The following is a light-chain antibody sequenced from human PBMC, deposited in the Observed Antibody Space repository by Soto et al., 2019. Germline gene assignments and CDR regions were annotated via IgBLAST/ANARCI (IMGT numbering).Light chain of an antibody. Sequence: QSVLTQPPSASGTPGQRVTISCSGSSSNIGSNYVYWYQQLPGTAPKLLIYGHNQWPSGVPDRFSGSKSGTSASLAISGLRSEDEADYYCAAWDDSLSGVVFGGGTKLTVL. CDR2: GHN. CDR1: SSNIGSNY. CDR3: AAWDDSLSGVV. V-gene: IGLV1-47*01. J-gene: IGLJ2*01.